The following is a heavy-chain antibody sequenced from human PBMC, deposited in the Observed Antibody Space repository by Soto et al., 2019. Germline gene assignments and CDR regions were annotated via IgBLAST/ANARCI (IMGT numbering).Heavy chain of an antibody. CDR1: GFSLSTSGVA. CDR3: AHSQRGPRDF. CDR2: IYWDDDK. V-gene: IGHV2-5*02. J-gene: IGHJ4*02. D-gene: IGHD5-12*01. Sequence: QITLNESGPTLVRPTQTLTLTCTFSGFSLSTSGVAVTWIRQPPGEALEWLALIYWDDDKRYNTSLNSRLAISKDTSRDQVVLTMTNMDPLDTATYFCAHSQRGPRDFWGQGILVTVSS.